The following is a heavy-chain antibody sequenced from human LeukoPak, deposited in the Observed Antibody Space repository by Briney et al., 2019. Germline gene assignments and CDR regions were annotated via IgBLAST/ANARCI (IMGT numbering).Heavy chain of an antibody. CDR3: AAMWELPSSFDY. D-gene: IGHD1-26*01. CDR2: IYYSGST. J-gene: IGHJ4*02. CDR1: GGSISSGGYY. Sequence: PSETLSLTCTVSGGSISSGGYYWSWIRQHPGKGLEWIGYIYYSGSTYYNPSLKSRVTISVDTSKNQFSLKLSSVTAADTAVYYCAAMWELPSSFDYWGQGTLVTVSS. V-gene: IGHV4-31*03.